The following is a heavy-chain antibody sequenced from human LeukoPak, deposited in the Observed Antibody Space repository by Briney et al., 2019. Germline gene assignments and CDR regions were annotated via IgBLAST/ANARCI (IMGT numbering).Heavy chain of an antibody. J-gene: IGHJ6*02. V-gene: IGHV5-51*01. CDR3: ARLDGSGSSNYYYYYGMDV. CDR2: IYPGDSDT. D-gene: IGHD6-19*01. CDR1: GYSFTGYC. Sequence: PGGPLKISGKGTGYSFTGYCVGWVRQMPGKGLEWMGIIYPGDSDTRYSPSFQGQVTISAYKSISTAYLQWSSLKASDTAMYYCARLDGSGSSNYYYYYGMDVWGQGTTVTASS.